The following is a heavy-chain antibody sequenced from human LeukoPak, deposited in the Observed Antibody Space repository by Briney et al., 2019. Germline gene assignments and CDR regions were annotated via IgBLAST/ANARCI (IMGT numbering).Heavy chain of an antibody. CDR1: GGSISSGGYY. CDR2: IYYSGST. V-gene: IGHV4-31*03. J-gene: IGHJ6*02. Sequence: PSETLSLTCTVSGGSISSGGYYWSWIRQHPGKGLEWIGYIYYSGSTYYNPSLKSRVTISVDTSKNQFSLKLSSVTAADTAVYYCARGRQDFWSGYSPFYYYYGMDVWGQGTTVTVSS. D-gene: IGHD3-3*01. CDR3: ARGRQDFWSGYSPFYYYYGMDV.